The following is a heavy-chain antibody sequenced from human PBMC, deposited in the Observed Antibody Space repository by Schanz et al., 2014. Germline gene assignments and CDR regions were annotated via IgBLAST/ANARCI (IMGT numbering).Heavy chain of an antibody. D-gene: IGHD3-10*01. CDR1: GFTFSSYA. J-gene: IGHJ3*02. Sequence: VQVVQSGGGLVKPGGSLRLSCAASGFTFSSYAMSWVRQAPGKGLEWVSAISGSGGSTYYADSVKGRFTISRDNSKNTQYLQMNSHRARDKDVSYCVKGRFGKLSDFDNCGQGPMVTVSS. CDR2: ISGSGGST. V-gene: IGHV3-23*04. CDR3: VKGRFGKLSDFDN.